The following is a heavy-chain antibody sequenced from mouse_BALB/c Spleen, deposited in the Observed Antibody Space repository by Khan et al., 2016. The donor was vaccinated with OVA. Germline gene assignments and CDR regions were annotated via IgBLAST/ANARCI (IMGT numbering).Heavy chain of an antibody. CDR1: GYTFTDYA. CDR3: ARNYYGTRNAMDY. Sequence: QVQLQQSGAELVRPGVSVKISCKGSGYTFTDYAMHWVKQSPAKSLEWIGVISTYYDDASYNQKFKGKATMTVDKSSSTAYLELARLTPEDSAIYYCARNYYGTRNAMDYWGQGTSVTVSS. CDR2: ISTYYDDA. D-gene: IGHD1-1*01. V-gene: IGHV1S137*01. J-gene: IGHJ4*01.